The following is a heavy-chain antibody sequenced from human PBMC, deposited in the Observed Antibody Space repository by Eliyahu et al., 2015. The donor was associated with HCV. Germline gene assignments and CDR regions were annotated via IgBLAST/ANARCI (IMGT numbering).Heavy chain of an antibody. D-gene: IGHD2-8*02. Sequence: QMHLQESGPGLVKPSETLSLTCAVSGGSISSSSYYWGWIRQPPGKGLEWIGSIYHGGDTYYNVSLKARATISVDTSKNQFSLRLISVTAADTAVYYCARLPRVVYAKFDRWGQGTQVIVSS. V-gene: IGHV4-39*01. CDR2: IYHGGDT. CDR3: ARLPRVVYAKFDR. J-gene: IGHJ1*01. CDR1: GGSISSSSYY.